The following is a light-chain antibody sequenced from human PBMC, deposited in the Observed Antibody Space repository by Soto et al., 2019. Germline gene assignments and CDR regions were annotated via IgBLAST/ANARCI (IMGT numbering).Light chain of an antibody. CDR1: QSVSRNY. J-gene: IGKJ5*01. CDR2: DAF. Sequence: EIVLTHSPGTLSLSPWERATLSCRASQSVSRNYLAWYQQKPGQAPRLLIYDAFTRATGIPDRFSGSGSGTDFTLIISSLEPEDFAVYYCQQRSNWPPITFGQGTRLEIK. V-gene: IGKV3D-20*02. CDR3: QQRSNWPPIT.